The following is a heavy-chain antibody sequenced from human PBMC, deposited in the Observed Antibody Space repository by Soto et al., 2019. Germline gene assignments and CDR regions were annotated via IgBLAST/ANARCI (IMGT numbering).Heavy chain of an antibody. Sequence: QVQLVQSGAEVKKPGSSVKVSCKASGGTFSSYTISWVRQAPGQGLEWMGRIIPILGIANYAQKFQGRVTXXEXKXXSTAYMELSSLRSEDTAVYYCARESHDYGDPFFDYWGQGTLVTVSS. D-gene: IGHD4-17*01. CDR2: IIPILGIA. CDR3: ARESHDYGDPFFDY. V-gene: IGHV1-69*08. J-gene: IGHJ4*02. CDR1: GGTFSSYT.